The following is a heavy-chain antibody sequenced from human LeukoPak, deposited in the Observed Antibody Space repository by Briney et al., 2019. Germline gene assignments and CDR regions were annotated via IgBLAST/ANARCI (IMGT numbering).Heavy chain of an antibody. V-gene: IGHV4-61*01. CDR2: VYYSGST. D-gene: IGHD2-2*01. Sequence: SETLSLTCTVSGGSISSSNYYWGWIRQPPGKGLEWIGYVYYSGSTNYNPSLKSRVTISVNTSKNQFSLKLSSVTAADTAVYYCAREREYCSSTSCYLSAFDIWGQGTMVTVSS. CDR1: GGSISSSNYY. J-gene: IGHJ3*02. CDR3: AREREYCSSTSCYLSAFDI.